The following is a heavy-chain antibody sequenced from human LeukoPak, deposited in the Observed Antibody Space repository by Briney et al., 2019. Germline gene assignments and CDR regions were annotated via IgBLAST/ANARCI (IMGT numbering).Heavy chain of an antibody. CDR1: GFTFSSYA. V-gene: IGHV3-30-3*01. Sequence: GGSLRLSCAASGFTFSSYAMHWVRQAPGKGLEWVAVISYDGSNKYYADSVKGRFTISRDSSKNTLYLQMNSLRVEDTAVYYCAKDRDCSSTRCYGDFDYWGQGTLVTVSS. CDR3: AKDRDCSSTRCYGDFDY. J-gene: IGHJ4*02. CDR2: ISYDGSNK. D-gene: IGHD2-2*01.